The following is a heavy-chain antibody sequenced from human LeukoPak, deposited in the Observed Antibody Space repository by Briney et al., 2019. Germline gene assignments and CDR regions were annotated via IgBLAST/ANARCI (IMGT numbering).Heavy chain of an antibody. CDR1: GFTFKDYD. CDR3: ARGNAHAFDI. CDR2: IGSGGYT. Sequence: GGSLRLSCVVSGFTFKDYDIHWVRQTTGKGLEWVSAIGSGGYTYYADSVRGRFTISRDNAKNTLYLQMNSLRAEDTAVYYCARGNAHAFDIWGQGTMVTVSS. V-gene: IGHV3-13*01. J-gene: IGHJ3*02. D-gene: IGHD1-1*01.